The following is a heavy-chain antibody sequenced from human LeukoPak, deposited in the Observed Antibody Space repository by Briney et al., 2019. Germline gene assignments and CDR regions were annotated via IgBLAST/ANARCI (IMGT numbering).Heavy chain of an antibody. CDR3: ARFTSLDVYAFDI. J-gene: IGHJ3*02. V-gene: IGHV1-18*01. D-gene: IGHD1-1*01. CDR1: GYTFNSYG. Sequence: ASVKVSWKASGYTFNSYGISWVRRAPGQGLEWMGWISAYNANTNYAQKLQGRVTMTTDTSTSTAHMELRSLRSDDTAVYYCARFTSLDVYAFDIWGQGTMVTVSS. CDR2: ISAYNANT.